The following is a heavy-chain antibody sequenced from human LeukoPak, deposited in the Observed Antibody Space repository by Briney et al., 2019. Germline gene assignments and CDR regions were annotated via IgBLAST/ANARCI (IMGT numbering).Heavy chain of an antibody. CDR3: ARELTTMVRGVIVHSYYYGMDV. CDR1: GYTFTSYG. D-gene: IGHD3-10*01. V-gene: IGHV1-18*04. J-gene: IGHJ6*04. Sequence: ASVKVSCKASGYTFTSYGISWVRQAPGQGLEWMGWISAYNGNTNYAQKLQGRVTMTPDTSTSTAYMELRSLRSADTAVYYCARELTTMVRGVIVHSYYYGMDVWGKGTTVTVSS. CDR2: ISAYNGNT.